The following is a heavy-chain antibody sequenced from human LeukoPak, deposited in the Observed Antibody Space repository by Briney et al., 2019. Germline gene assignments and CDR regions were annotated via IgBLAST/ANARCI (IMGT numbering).Heavy chain of an antibody. CDR3: ARDAAYGYDRFDS. CDR1: GFIFSSYW. J-gene: IGHJ4*02. D-gene: IGHD5-18*01. CDR2: IKEDGSDK. V-gene: IGHV3-7*01. Sequence: GGSLRLSCAASGFIFSSYWMAWVRQAPGKGLEWVANIKEDGSDKNYVDSVKGRFTISRDNAKNSLSLQMNSLRAEDTAVYYCARDAAYGYDRFDSWGQGTQVTVSS.